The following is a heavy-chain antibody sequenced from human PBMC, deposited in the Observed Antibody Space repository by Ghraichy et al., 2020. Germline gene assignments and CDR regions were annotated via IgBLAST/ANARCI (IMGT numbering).Heavy chain of an antibody. CDR2: IYYSGST. CDR1: GGSISSYY. D-gene: IGHD5-18*01. J-gene: IGHJ4*02. CDR3: AREGGYGRYYFDY. V-gene: IGHV4-59*01. Sequence: LNISCTVSGGSISSYYWSWIRQPPGKGLEWIGYIYYSGSTNYNPSLKSRVTISVDTSKNQFSLKLSSVTAADTAVYYCAREGGYGRYYFDYWGQGTLVTVSS.